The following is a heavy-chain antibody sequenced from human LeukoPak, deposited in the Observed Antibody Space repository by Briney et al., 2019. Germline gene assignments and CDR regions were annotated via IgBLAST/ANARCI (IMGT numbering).Heavy chain of an antibody. Sequence: TGGSLRLSCAASGFTFSSYWTSWVRQAPGKGLEWVANIKQDGSEENFVDSVKGRFTISRDNAKKSLYLQMNSLRAEDTAVYYCARGSSAGASLRHDYWGQGTLVTVSS. D-gene: IGHD1-26*01. J-gene: IGHJ4*02. CDR3: ARGSSAGASLRHDY. V-gene: IGHV3-7*01. CDR1: GFTFSSYW. CDR2: IKQDGSEE.